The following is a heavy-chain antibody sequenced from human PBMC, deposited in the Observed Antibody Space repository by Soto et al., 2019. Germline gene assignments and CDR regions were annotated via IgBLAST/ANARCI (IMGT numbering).Heavy chain of an antibody. CDR3: AKDHDEDFGYDLDYFDY. CDR1: GFPFSAFA. V-gene: IGHV3-23*01. CDR2: IGGSGASI. J-gene: IGHJ4*02. D-gene: IGHD5-12*01. Sequence: GGSLRLSCATSGFPFSAFAMNWVRHAPGKGLEWVSGIGGSGASIYYADSVKGRFTISRDNSKNTVYLQMNSLRAEDTAFYYCAKDHDEDFGYDLDYFDYWGQGTLVTVSS.